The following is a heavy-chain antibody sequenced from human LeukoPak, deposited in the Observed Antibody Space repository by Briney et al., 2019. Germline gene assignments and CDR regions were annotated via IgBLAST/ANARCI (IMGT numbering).Heavy chain of an antibody. CDR3: VRGAPFDY. J-gene: IGHJ4*02. CDR2: INSDGSST. CDR1: GFTFSNYW. V-gene: IGHV3-74*01. Sequence: GGSLRLSCAASGFTFSNYWMHWIRQAPGNGLISVSRINSDGSSTAYADSVKGRFTISRDNAKNTLYLQMNSLRVEDTAVYYCVRGAPFDYWGQGILVTVSS.